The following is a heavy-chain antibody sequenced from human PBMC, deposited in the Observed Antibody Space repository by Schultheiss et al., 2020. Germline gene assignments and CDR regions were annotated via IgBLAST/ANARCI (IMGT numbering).Heavy chain of an antibody. CDR1: GGSISSYY. CDR3: ARTGEEWFGELFFDY. J-gene: IGHJ4*02. Sequence: SQPLSLTCTVSGGSISSYYWGWIRQPPGKGLEWIGSIYHSGSTYYNPSLKSRVTISVDTSKNQFSLKLSSVTAADTAVYYCARTGEEWFGELFFDYWGQGTLVTVSS. CDR2: IYHSGST. D-gene: IGHD3-10*01. V-gene: IGHV4-39*07.